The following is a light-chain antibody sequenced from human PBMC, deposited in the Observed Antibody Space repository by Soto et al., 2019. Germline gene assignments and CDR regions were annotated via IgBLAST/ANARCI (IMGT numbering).Light chain of an antibody. Sequence: EIVLTQSPATLSLSPGESATLSCRASRSVSNYLAWYQQKPGQAPRLLIYDASSRPTDIPARFSGSGSGTVFTLTISSLEPEDFALYYCQQRSNWPITFGQGTRLEIK. CDR1: RSVSNY. V-gene: IGKV3-11*01. CDR2: DAS. J-gene: IGKJ5*01. CDR3: QQRSNWPIT.